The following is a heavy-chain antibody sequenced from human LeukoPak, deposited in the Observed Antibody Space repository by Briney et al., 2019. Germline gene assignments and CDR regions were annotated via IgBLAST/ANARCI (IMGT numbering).Heavy chain of an antibody. V-gene: IGHV5-51*01. CDR3: ARNLRAVAGRGAFGAFDI. Sequence: GESLKISCQVSGFNFLSYRIAWVRQGAGKGLEWMGIIHPGDSEITYSPSFQGRVTISADKSTNTAFLQWSGLKASDTAMYYCARNLRAVAGRGAFGAFDIWGQGTMVTVSS. J-gene: IGHJ3*02. D-gene: IGHD6-19*01. CDR1: GFNFLSYR. CDR2: IHPGDSEI.